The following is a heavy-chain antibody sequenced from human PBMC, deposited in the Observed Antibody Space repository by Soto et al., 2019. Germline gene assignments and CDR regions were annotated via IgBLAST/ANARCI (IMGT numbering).Heavy chain of an antibody. CDR2: IYYSGST. CDR1: CGSIISYY. Sequence: SVTLSLTCSFSCGSIISYYCSCILQSPGKGLEWIGDIYYSGSTNYNPSLKSRVFISVDTSKNQFSLKLSSVTAADTAVYYCARANPVYAVVWGQGTLVTVS. D-gene: IGHD2-2*01. J-gene: IGHJ4*02. V-gene: IGHV4-59*13. CDR3: ARANPVYAVV.